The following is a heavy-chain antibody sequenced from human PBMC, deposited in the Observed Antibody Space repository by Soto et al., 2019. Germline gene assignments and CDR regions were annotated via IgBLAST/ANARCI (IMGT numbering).Heavy chain of an antibody. J-gene: IGHJ4*02. D-gene: IGHD6-19*01. Sequence: EVQLLESGGGLVQPGGSLRLSCAASGFTFSSYAMSWVRQAPGKGLEWVSGISGSGDNTYYADSVKGRFTISRDNSKNTLFLQMNSLGAEDTALYYCAKTVPGTKYWGQGTLVTVSS. CDR2: ISGSGDNT. V-gene: IGHV3-23*01. CDR1: GFTFSSYA. CDR3: AKTVPGTKY.